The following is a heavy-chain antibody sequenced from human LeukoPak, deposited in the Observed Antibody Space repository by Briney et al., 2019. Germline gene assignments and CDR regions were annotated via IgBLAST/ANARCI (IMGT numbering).Heavy chain of an antibody. V-gene: IGHV2-26*01. J-gene: IGHJ4*02. D-gene: IGHD3-10*01. CDR2: IFSNDEK. CDR3: ARISTYFGSGSYYNALDY. CDR1: SNGRMG. Sequence: SGPTLVNPTETLTLTCTSNGRMGVSWIRQPPGKALEWLAHIFSNDEKSYSTSLKSRLTISKDTSKSQVVLTMTNMDLVDTATYYCARISTYFGSGSYYNALDYWGQGTLVTVSS.